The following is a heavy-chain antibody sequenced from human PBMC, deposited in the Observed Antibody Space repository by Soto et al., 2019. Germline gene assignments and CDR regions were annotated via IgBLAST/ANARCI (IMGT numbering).Heavy chain of an antibody. Sequence: QLQLQQSGAGLLKPSETLSLTCAVSGGSFSGYYWSWIRHSPGKGLEWLGEIDHSGSAIYNPSLKSRVNILIDMSKNQLSLRLTSRAAADTAVYYCASRVVMVVVVWDIWGQGSPVIVST. D-gene: IGHD2-15*01. V-gene: IGHV4-34*01. CDR2: IDHSGSA. CDR1: GGSFSGYY. CDR3: ASRVVMVVVVWDI. J-gene: IGHJ4*02.